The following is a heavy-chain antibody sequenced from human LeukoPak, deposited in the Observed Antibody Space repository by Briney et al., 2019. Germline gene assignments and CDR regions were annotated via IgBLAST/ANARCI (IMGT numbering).Heavy chain of an antibody. J-gene: IGHJ4*02. V-gene: IGHV3-74*01. D-gene: IGHD1-26*01. Sequence: QPGGSLRLSCAASGFTFSIYWMHWVRQGPGKGLVWVSHIDSDGSGTNYADSVKGRFTSSRDNAKNTLYLQMNSLRAEDTAVYYCARSVGFAPPNFDYWGQGTLVTVSS. CDR1: GFTFSIYW. CDR2: IDSDGSGT. CDR3: ARSVGFAPPNFDY.